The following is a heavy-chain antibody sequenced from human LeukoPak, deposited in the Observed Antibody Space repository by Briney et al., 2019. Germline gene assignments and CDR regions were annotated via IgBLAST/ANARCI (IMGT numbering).Heavy chain of an antibody. D-gene: IGHD3-10*01. J-gene: IGHJ4*02. CDR3: ARHLRGVIPHFDY. CDR2: MYYSGST. CDR1: GGSISSYY. V-gene: IGHV4-59*08. Sequence: SETLSLTCTVSGGSISSYYWSWIRQPPGKGLEWIGYMYYSGSTKYNPSLKSRVTISVDTSKNQFSLRLSSVTAADTAVYYCARHLRGVIPHFDYWGQGNLVTVSS.